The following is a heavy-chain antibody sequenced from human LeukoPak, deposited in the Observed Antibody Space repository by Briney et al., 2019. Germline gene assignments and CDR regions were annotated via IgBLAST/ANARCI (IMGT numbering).Heavy chain of an antibody. CDR3: GRGDYYYSSGCDY. CDR1: GGTFSSYA. D-gene: IGHD3-22*01. Sequence: ASVRVSCKASGGTFSSYAISWVRQAPGQGLEWMGRIIPIFGTANYAQKFQGRVTTTADKSTSTAYMELSSLRSEDTAVYYCGRGDYYYSSGCDYWGQGTLVTVSS. J-gene: IGHJ4*02. CDR2: IIPIFGTA. V-gene: IGHV1-69*06.